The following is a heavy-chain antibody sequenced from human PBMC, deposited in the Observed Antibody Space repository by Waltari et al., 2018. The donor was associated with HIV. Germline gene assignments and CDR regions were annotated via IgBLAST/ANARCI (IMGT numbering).Heavy chain of an antibody. J-gene: IGHJ4*02. V-gene: IGHV1-24*01. CDR3: ATKVSGTYYYDSSGYALDY. Sequence: QVQLVQSGAEVKKPGASVKVSCKVSGYTLTELSMHWVRQAPGKGLEWMGGFDPEDGETIYAQKFQGRVTMTEDTSTDTAYMERSSLRSEDTAVYYCATKVSGTYYYDSSGYALDYWGQGTLVTVSS. CDR1: GYTLTELS. CDR2: FDPEDGET. D-gene: IGHD3-22*01.